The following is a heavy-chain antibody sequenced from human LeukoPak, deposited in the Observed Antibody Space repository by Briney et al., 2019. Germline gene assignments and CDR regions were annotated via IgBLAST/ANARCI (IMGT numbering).Heavy chain of an antibody. CDR1: GFSFSSYG. J-gene: IGHJ6*03. Sequence: GRSLRLSCAASGFSFSSYGMHWVRQAPGKGLGWVAIIWYDGSNKYYADSVKGRFTISRDNSRNTLYLQMNSLRAEDTAVYYCAKGGYTNYPDGYYYMDVWGKGTTVTVSS. CDR3: AKGGYTNYPDGYYYMDV. CDR2: IWYDGSNK. D-gene: IGHD4-11*01. V-gene: IGHV3-33*06.